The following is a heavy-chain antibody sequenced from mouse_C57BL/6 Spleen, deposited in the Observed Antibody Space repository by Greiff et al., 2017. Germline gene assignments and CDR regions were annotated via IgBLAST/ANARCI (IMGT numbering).Heavy chain of an antibody. CDR1: GFTFSDYG. CDR2: ISSGSSTI. Sequence: EVMLVESGGGLVKPGGSLKLSCAASGFTFSDYGMHWVRQAPEKGLEWVAYISSGSSTIYYADTVKGRFTISRDNAKNTLFLQMTSLRSEDTAMXYCARPTWDEGYAMDYWGQGTSVTVSS. J-gene: IGHJ4*01. D-gene: IGHD4-1*01. CDR3: ARPTWDEGYAMDY. V-gene: IGHV5-17*01.